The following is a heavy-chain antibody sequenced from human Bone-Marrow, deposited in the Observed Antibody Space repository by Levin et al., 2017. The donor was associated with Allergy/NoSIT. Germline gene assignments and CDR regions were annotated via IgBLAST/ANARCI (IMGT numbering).Heavy chain of an antibody. CDR2: IYYSGST. CDR3: ARRFTFGGDIDY. D-gene: IGHD3-16*01. CDR1: GGSVSSGSYY. V-gene: IGHV4-61*01. Sequence: PGGSLRLSCTVSGGSVSSGSYYWSWIRQPPGKGLEWIGYIYYSGSTNYNPSLKSRVTISVDTSKNQFSLKLSSVTAADTAVYYCARRFTFGGDIDYWGQGTLVTVSS. J-gene: IGHJ4*02.